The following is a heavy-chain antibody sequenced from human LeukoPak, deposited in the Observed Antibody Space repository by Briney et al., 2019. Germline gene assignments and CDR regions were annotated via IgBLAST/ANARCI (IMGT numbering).Heavy chain of an antibody. J-gene: IGHJ4*02. V-gene: IGHV4-39*01. CDR1: GGSISSSSYY. CDR2: IYYSGST. CDR3: ARHVPSARDLLGFDFDY. Sequence: SETLSLTCTVSGGSISSSSYYWGWIRQPPGKGLEWIGSIYYSGSTYYNPSLKSRVTISVDTSKNLFSLKLSSVTAADTAVYYCARHVPSARDLLGFDFDYWGQGTLVTVSS. D-gene: IGHD1-26*01.